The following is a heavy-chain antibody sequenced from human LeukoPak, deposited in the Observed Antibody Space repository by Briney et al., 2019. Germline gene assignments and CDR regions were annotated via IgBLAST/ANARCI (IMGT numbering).Heavy chain of an antibody. CDR2: IFSSGNT. CDR1: GGSISPYY. Sequence: SETLSLTCTVSGGSISPYYWSWVRQPPGKGLEWIGYIFSSGNTNYNPSLKSRVTISVDTSKNQFSLKLTSVTAADTAVYYCARGLHHSNYSVGYWGQGTLVTVSS. CDR3: ARGLHHSNYSVGY. D-gene: IGHD4-11*01. J-gene: IGHJ4*02. V-gene: IGHV4-59*01.